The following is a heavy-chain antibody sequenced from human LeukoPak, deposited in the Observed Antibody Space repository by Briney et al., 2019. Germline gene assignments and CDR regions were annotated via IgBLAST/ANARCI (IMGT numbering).Heavy chain of an antibody. CDR3: ARVLNFSRGTVTPLSNWYFDL. CDR1: GFTFSSYD. CDR2: IGSAGDT. D-gene: IGHD4-17*01. V-gene: IGHV3-13*04. Sequence: GGSLRLSCAASGFTFSSYDMHWVRQATGKGLEWVSAIGSAGDTYYPDSVKGRFTISRENARNSFYPQVNSLRAGDTAVYYCARVLNFSRGTVTPLSNWYFDLWGRGTLVTVS. J-gene: IGHJ2*01.